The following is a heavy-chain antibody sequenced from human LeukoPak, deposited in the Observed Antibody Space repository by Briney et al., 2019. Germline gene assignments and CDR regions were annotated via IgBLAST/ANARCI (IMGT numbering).Heavy chain of an antibody. CDR1: GFTFRSFE. CDR3: ARSIKGDSDH. CDR2: ISSSGTTV. V-gene: IGHV3-48*03. D-gene: IGHD3-10*01. Sequence: GGSLRLSCAASGFTFRSFEMNWVRQAPGKGLDWVSYISSSGTTVYYADSVRGRFTVSRDNGKNSLYLEMNSLRAEDTAVYYCARSIKGDSDHWGQGTLVTVSS. J-gene: IGHJ4*02.